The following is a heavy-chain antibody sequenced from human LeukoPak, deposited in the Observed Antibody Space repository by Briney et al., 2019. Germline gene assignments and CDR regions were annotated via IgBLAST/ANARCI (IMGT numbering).Heavy chain of an antibody. Sequence: SETLSLTCIVSGVTISSYYWSWIRQPPGKGLESIGYIYHSGNTNYNPSLKSRVTISVDTSKNQFSLKLSSVTAADTAVHYCARLTMVRGIITTMWFDPWGQGTLVTVSS. CDR2: IYHSGNT. CDR1: GVTISSYY. D-gene: IGHD3-10*01. V-gene: IGHV4-59*01. J-gene: IGHJ5*02. CDR3: ARLTMVRGIITTMWFDP.